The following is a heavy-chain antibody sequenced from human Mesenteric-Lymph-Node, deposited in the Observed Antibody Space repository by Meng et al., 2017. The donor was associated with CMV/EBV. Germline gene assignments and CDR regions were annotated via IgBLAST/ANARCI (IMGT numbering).Heavy chain of an antibody. CDR1: GYTFTSYG. V-gene: IGHV1-18*01. J-gene: IGHJ6*02. CDR3: ARVISSTSSRGGMDV. D-gene: IGHD2-2*01. CDR2: ISAYNGNT. Sequence: ASVKVSCKASGYTFTSYGISWVRQAPGQGLEWMGWISAYNGNTNYAQKLQGRVTMTTDTSTSTAYMELRSLRSDDTAVYYCARVISSTSSRGGMDVWGQGTMVTVSS.